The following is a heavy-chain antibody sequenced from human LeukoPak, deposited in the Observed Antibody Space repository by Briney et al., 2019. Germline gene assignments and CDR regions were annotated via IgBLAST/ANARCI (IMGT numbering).Heavy chain of an antibody. CDR3: ARAQTGILYYYYMDV. Sequence: SQTLSLTCTVSGGSFSSYYWSWIRQPPGKGLEWIGYIYYSGSTNYNPSLKSRVTISVDTSKNQFSLKLSSVTAADTAVYYCARAQTGILYYYYMDVWGKGTTVTVSS. D-gene: IGHD7-27*01. J-gene: IGHJ6*03. CDR1: GGSFSSYY. CDR2: IYYSGST. V-gene: IGHV4-59*01.